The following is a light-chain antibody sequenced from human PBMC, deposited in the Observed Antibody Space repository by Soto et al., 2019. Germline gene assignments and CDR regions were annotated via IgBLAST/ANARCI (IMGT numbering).Light chain of an antibody. CDR1: QDISAY. Sequence: RLTQSPSSLSSSVGDTVTISCRTSQDISAYLAWYQQKPGKPPPLLIFGASSRHNGVPPRFPGSGSGSEFTITFTRLQPDDFAAYFCQHYTLYSATFGPGTRVE. V-gene: IGKV1-5*01. CDR2: GAS. CDR3: QHYTLYSAT. J-gene: IGKJ5*01.